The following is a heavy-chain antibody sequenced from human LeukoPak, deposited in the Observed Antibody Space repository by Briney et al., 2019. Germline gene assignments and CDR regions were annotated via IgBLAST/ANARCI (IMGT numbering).Heavy chain of an antibody. CDR2: IYYSGST. D-gene: IGHD3-10*01. CDR1: GGSISSSSYY. J-gene: IGHJ6*03. CDR3: ARQVGSYYYYYMDV. V-gene: IGHV4-39*01. Sequence: SETLSLTCTVSGGSISSSSYYWGWIRRPPGKGLEWIGSIYYSGSTYYNPSLKSRVTISVDTSKNQFSLKLSSVTAADTAVYYCARQVGSYYYYYMDVWGKGTTVTVSS.